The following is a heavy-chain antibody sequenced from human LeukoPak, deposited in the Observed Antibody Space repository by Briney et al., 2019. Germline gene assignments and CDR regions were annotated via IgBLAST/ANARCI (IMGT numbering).Heavy chain of an antibody. CDR2: IIVGTGTT. CDR1: GFTFSTSA. J-gene: IGHJ4*02. V-gene: IGHV1-58*01. D-gene: IGHD3-10*01. CDR3: ARDRGILKDPFDY. Sequence: TSVKVSCKASGFTFSTSAVQWVRQARGQRLEWIGWIIVGTGTTNYAQSLQGRVTITRDMSTSTAYMELSSLGSEDTAVYYCARDRGILKDPFDYWGQGTLVTVSS.